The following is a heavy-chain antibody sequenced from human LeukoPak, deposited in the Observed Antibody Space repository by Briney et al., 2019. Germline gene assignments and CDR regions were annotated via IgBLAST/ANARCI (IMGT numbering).Heavy chain of an antibody. D-gene: IGHD5-12*01. Sequence: SGSLSLTRALSRGSISSFYWSWIPDPPGRGLEWISYMYFGGTPKSHPSLKSRVITSLDMSKNQFSLKLSSVTAADTAMYYCVTGRYSYGWYDDWGQGTLVTVSS. CDR2: MYFGGTP. CDR3: VTGRYSYGWYDD. V-gene: IGHV4-59*01. J-gene: IGHJ5*02. CDR1: RGSISSFY.